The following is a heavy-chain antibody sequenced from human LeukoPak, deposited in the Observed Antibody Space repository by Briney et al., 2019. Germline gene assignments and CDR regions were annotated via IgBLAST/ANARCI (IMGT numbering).Heavy chain of an antibody. D-gene: IGHD2-2*01. Sequence: GGSLRLSCAASGFTVSSNYMSWVRQAPGKGLEWVSVIYSGGSTYYADSVKGRFTISRDNSKNTLYLQMNSLRAEDTAVYCCARDQDVVPAAIWGQGTLVTVSS. CDR2: IYSGGST. CDR1: GFTVSSNY. CDR3: ARDQDVVPAAI. V-gene: IGHV3-66*01. J-gene: IGHJ4*02.